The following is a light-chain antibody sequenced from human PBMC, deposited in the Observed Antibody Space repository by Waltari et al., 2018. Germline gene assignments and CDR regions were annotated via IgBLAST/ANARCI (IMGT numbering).Light chain of an antibody. V-gene: IGLV2-14*03. J-gene: IGLJ3*02. CDR2: DVS. CDR3: SSYTTSATWV. Sequence: QSALTQPASVSGSPGQSITISFTGTNSDVGAYQYALWYQQNPGKAPKLIIFDVSRRPSGVSYRFSGSKSGSTASLTISGLQAGDEADYYCSSYTTSATWVFGGGTRVAVL. CDR1: NSDVGAYQY.